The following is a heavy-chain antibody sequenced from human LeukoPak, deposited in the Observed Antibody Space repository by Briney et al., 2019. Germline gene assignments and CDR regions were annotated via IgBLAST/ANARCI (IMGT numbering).Heavy chain of an antibody. V-gene: IGHV3-21*01. CDR1: GFTFSSYS. CDR3: AKDSNYDSSGSPGTLFDY. CDR2: ISSSSSYL. Sequence: PGGSLRLSWAASGFTFSSYSMNWVRQAPGKGLEWVSSISSSSSYLYYADSVKGRFTISRDNSKNTLYLQMNSLRAEDTAVYYCAKDSNYDSSGSPGTLFDYWGQGTLVTVSS. D-gene: IGHD3-22*01. J-gene: IGHJ4*02.